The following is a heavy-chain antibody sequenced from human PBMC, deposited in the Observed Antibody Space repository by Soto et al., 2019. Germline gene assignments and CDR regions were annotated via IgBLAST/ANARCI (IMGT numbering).Heavy chain of an antibody. Sequence: QVQLQESGPGLVKPSETLSLTCTVSGGSVSSGSYYWSWIRQPPGKGLEWIGYIYYSGSTNYHPSLRSRVTISVDTSKNQFSLKLSSVTAADTAVYYCARWCQTYYYGMDVWGQGTTVTVSS. J-gene: IGHJ6*02. V-gene: IGHV4-61*01. D-gene: IGHD2-15*01. CDR3: ARWCQTYYYGMDV. CDR1: GGSVSSGSYY. CDR2: IYYSGST.